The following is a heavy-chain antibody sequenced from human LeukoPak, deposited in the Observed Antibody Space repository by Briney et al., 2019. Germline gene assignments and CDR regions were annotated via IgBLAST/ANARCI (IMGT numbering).Heavy chain of an antibody. CDR2: ISGSGGIT. Sequence: GGSLRLSCAASGFTFSSYGMHWVRQAPGKGLEWVSVISGSGGITYYADSVKGRFTISRDNSKNTLYLQMNSLRAEDTAVYYCAKRSVRGRNTPDFDYWGQGTLVTVSS. CDR1: GFTFSSYG. J-gene: IGHJ4*02. V-gene: IGHV3-23*01. CDR3: AKRSVRGRNTPDFDY. D-gene: IGHD3-16*01.